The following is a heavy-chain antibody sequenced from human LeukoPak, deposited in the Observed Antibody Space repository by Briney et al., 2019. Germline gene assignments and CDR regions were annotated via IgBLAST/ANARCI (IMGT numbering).Heavy chain of an antibody. Sequence: GGSLRLSCAASGFTFSSYAMSWVRQAPGKGLEWVSLIYGGGCTYYADSVKGRFSISRDNSKNALYLQMSSLRVEDTAVYYCARIAGGGTVITHWGQGTLVTVSS. CDR1: GFTFSSYA. CDR3: ARIAGGGTVITH. J-gene: IGHJ4*02. D-gene: IGHD4-23*01. CDR2: IYGGGCT. V-gene: IGHV3-53*01.